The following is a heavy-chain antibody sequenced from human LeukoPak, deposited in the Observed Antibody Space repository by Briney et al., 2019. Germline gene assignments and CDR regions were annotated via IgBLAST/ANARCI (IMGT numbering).Heavy chain of an antibody. CDR1: GFIFSNYA. V-gene: IGHV3-23*01. Sequence: GGSLRLSCAASGFIFSNYAMSWVRRAPGKGLEWVSGISASGGNPYYADSVKGRFTISRDNSENTLNLQMNSLRAEDTAVYYCAKARAGDITAAFNYWGQGTLVTVSS. J-gene: IGHJ4*02. CDR3: AKARAGDITAAFNY. D-gene: IGHD6-13*01. CDR2: ISASGGNP.